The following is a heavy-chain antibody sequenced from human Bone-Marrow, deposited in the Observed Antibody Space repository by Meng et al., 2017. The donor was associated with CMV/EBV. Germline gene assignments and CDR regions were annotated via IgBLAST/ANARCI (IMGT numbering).Heavy chain of an antibody. CDR3: ARDKGTALYFHYGMDV. J-gene: IGHJ6*02. CDR2: IKQDGSEK. V-gene: IGHV3-7*01. D-gene: IGHD2-8*01. CDR1: GFTFSGYW. Sequence: GESLKISCAASGFTFSGYWMSWVRQAPGKGLEWMANIKQDGSEKYYVDSVKGRFTISRDNAKNSLYLQMNSLRADDTAVYYCARDKGTALYFHYGMDVWGQGTTVTVSS.